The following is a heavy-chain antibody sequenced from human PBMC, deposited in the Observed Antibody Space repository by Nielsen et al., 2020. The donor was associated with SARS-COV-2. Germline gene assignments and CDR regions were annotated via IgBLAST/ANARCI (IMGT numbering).Heavy chain of an antibody. CDR2: IYSGGST. CDR1: GFTVSSNY. Sequence: GESLKISCAASGFTVSSNYMSWVRQAPGKGLEWVSVIYSGGSTYYADSVKGRFTISRDNSKNTLYLQMNSLRAEDTAVYYCARDKGVFPGMEWFSWYYYGMDVWGQGTTVTVSS. V-gene: IGHV3-66*01. D-gene: IGHD3-3*01. CDR3: ARDKGVFPGMEWFSWYYYGMDV. J-gene: IGHJ6*02.